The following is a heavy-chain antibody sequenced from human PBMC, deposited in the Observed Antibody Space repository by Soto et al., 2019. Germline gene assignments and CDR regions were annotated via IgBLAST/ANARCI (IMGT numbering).Heavy chain of an antibody. J-gene: IGHJ4*02. V-gene: IGHV1-18*01. D-gene: IGHD3-3*01. CDR1: GGTFSSYA. Sequence: ASVKVSCKASGGTFSSYAISWVRQAPGQGLEWMGWIIAINGNANYAQKFQGRVTMTTDASTSTAYMELRSLRSDDTAVYYCARDAKTYYDFWSGFSRGVPDYWGQGTLVTVSS. CDR2: IIAINGNA. CDR3: ARDAKTYYDFWSGFSRGVPDY.